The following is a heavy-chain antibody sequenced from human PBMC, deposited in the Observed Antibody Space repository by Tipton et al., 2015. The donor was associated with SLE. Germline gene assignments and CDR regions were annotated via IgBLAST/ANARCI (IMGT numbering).Heavy chain of an antibody. V-gene: IGHV3-74*01. D-gene: IGHD3-10*01. CDR1: GFRINSDP. CDR3: ARDDPGISIGSF. Sequence: GSLRLSCAASGFRINSDPMHWVRQAPGEGLVWVSRIGRDADDTTYADSVRGRFTISRDNAKNTLFLQMNSLRAEDTALYYCARDDPGISIGSFWGRGTLVTVSS. CDR2: IGRDADDT. J-gene: IGHJ1*01.